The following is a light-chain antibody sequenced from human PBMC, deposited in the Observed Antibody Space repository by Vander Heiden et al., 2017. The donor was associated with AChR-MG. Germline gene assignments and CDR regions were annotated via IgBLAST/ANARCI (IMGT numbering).Light chain of an antibody. V-gene: IGKV3-20*01. CDR1: QTVTRNN. CDR2: GAS. CDR3: QQDGSLPYT. Sequence: EILLTQSPDILSLSPGESATLSCRASQTVTRNNLAWYQHKGGQAPRLLIYGASRRATDIPDRFDGSGSGTDFTLSISTLEPEDFAVYYCQQDGSLPYTFGLGTKLEIK. J-gene: IGKJ2*01.